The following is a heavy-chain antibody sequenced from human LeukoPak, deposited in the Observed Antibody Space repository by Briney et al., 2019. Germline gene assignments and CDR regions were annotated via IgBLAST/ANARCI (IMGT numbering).Heavy chain of an antibody. CDR3: ARGPSVVTPYSDY. CDR1: GYTFTSYA. J-gene: IGHJ4*02. D-gene: IGHD4-23*01. CDR2: INAGNGNT. Sequence: ASVKVSCKASGYTFTSYAMHWVRQAPGQRLEWMGWINAGNGNTKYSQKFQGRVTTTRDTSASTAYMELSGLRSEDTAVYYCARGPSVVTPYSDYWGQGTLVTVSS. V-gene: IGHV1-3*01.